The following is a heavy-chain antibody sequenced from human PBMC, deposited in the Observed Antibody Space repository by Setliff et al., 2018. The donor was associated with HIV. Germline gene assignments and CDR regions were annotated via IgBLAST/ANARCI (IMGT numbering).Heavy chain of an antibody. CDR1: GGSISSYY. CDR3: ARGHMLTTYYYYYYMDV. D-gene: IGHD3-9*01. V-gene: IGHV4-59*01. J-gene: IGHJ6*03. CDR2: IYYSGST. Sequence: SETLSLTCTVSGGSISSYYWSWIRQPPGKGLEWIGYIYYSGSTNYNPSLKSRVTISVDTSKNQFSLKLSSVTAADTAVYYCARGHMLTTYYYYYYMDVWGKGTTVTVSS.